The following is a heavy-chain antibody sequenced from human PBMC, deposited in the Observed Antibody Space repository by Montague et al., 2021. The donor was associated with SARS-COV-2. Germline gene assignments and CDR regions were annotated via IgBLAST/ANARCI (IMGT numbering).Heavy chain of an antibody. CDR3: ARRAGVVGATRFDY. Sequence: SETLSLTCTVSGDSISSLHYYWGWIRQSPGKGLEWIGNVFYRGSTYYNPSLRSRVTISVDTSKNQFALRLRSVTATDTAIYYCARRAGVVGATRFDYWGQGILVTVSS. V-gene: IGHV4-39*01. CDR1: GDSISSLHYY. J-gene: IGHJ4*02. D-gene: IGHD1-26*01. CDR2: VFYRGST.